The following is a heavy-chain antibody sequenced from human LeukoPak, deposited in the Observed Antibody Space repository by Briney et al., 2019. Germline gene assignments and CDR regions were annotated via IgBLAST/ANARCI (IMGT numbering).Heavy chain of an antibody. Sequence: PSETLSLTCAVYGGSFSGYYWSWIRQPPGKGLEWIGEINHGGSTNYNPSLKSRLTISVDTSKNQFSLKLSSVTAADTAVYYCARGRGYNSFDYWGQGTLVTVSS. CDR1: GGSFSGYY. V-gene: IGHV4-34*01. D-gene: IGHD2/OR15-2a*01. J-gene: IGHJ4*02. CDR3: ARGRGYNSFDY. CDR2: INHGGST.